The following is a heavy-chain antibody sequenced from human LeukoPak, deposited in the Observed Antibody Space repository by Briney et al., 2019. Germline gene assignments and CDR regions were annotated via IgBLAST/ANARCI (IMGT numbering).Heavy chain of an antibody. V-gene: IGHV3-73*01. Sequence: GGSLRLSCAASGFTFSGSAMHWVRQASGKGLEWVGRIRSKANNYATAYAASMTGRFTISRDDSKNTAYLQMNSLKTEDTAVYYCTFGSGSSHWGQGTLVTVSS. CDR2: IRSKANNYAT. J-gene: IGHJ1*01. CDR3: TFGSGSSH. CDR1: GFTFSGSA. D-gene: IGHD3-10*01.